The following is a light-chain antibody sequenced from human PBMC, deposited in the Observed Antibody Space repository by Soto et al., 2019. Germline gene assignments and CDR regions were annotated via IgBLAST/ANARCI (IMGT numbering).Light chain of an antibody. CDR2: DVS. V-gene: IGLV2-14*03. J-gene: IGLJ1*01. CDR1: SSDVGYYNY. CDR3: SSYTTSSTYV. Sequence: QSALTQPASVSGSPGQSITISCTGTSSDVGYYNYVSWYQQHPGKAPKLMIYDVSNRPSGVSNRFSGSKSGNTASLTISGLQAEDEPDYYCSSYTTSSTYVFGSGTKLTVL.